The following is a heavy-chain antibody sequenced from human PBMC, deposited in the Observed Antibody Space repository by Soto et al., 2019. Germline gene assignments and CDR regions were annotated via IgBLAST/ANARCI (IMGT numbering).Heavy chain of an antibody. CDR3: ARSPYSSGYYYAIDY. CDR1: GYPPIKYN. CDR2: INPSGGST. V-gene: IGHV1-46*01. J-gene: IGHJ4*02. Sequence: APLEGTRTGPGYPPIKYNIHPMRQAPGQGLEWMGLINPSGGSTTYAQKFQGRVTMTRDTSTSTVYMDLSSLRSEDSAVYYCARSPYSSGYYYAIDYWGQGTQVTVSS. D-gene: IGHD3-22*01.